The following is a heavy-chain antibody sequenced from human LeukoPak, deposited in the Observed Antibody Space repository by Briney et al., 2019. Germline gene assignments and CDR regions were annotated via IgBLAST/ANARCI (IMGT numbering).Heavy chain of an antibody. V-gene: IGHV1-8*03. Sequence: ASVKVSCKASGYTFRNYDIVWVRQATGQGLEWMGWMKPDNGNTGYIEMFQGRLTLTRDTSINTAYLELSNLRSEDTAVYYCARGNNWYDHWGQGTLVTISS. CDR1: GYTFRNYD. CDR3: ARGNNWYDH. CDR2: MKPDNGNT. J-gene: IGHJ5*02.